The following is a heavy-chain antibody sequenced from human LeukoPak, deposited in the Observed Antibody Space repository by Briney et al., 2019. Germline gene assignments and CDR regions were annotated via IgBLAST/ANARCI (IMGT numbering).Heavy chain of an antibody. V-gene: IGHV4-34*01. CDR3: ASLGRNDYSNQVPPS. CDR1: GFTFSSYA. Sequence: GSLRLSCAASGFTFSSYAMSWVRQPPGKGLEWIGEINHSGSTNYNPSLKSRVTISVDTSKNQFSLKLSSVTAADTAVYYCASLGRNDYSNQVPPSWGQGTLVTVSS. CDR2: INHSGST. D-gene: IGHD4-11*01. J-gene: IGHJ4*02.